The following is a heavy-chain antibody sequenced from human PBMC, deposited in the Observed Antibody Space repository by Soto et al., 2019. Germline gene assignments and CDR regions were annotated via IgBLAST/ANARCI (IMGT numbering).Heavy chain of an antibody. CDR3: ARRRASDYGGNHHPYYFDR. CDR2: ISYSGLT. CDR1: GASMITDDYF. V-gene: IGHV4-39*01. Sequence: PXETLSLPCTVSGASMITDDYFWVWIRQSPSRGLELIGSISYSGLTYDNRSLQSRVTISIDASKNQFSLKLTSVTTADTAVYYCARRRASDYGGNHHPYYFDRWGQGALVTVSS. D-gene: IGHD4-17*01. J-gene: IGHJ4*02.